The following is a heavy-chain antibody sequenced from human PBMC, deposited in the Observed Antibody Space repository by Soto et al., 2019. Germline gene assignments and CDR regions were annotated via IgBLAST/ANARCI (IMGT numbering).Heavy chain of an antibody. Sequence: QVQLVQSGAEVKKPGASVKVSCKASGYTFTTYGISWVRQAPGQGLEWMGWISAYNGNTNYAQKIQGRVTMTTDTSTSTAYMEMRSLRSDDTAVYYCARQQWLYYYYGMDVWGQGTTVTVSS. D-gene: IGHD6-19*01. J-gene: IGHJ6*02. CDR1: GYTFTTYG. CDR3: ARQQWLYYYYGMDV. V-gene: IGHV1-18*01. CDR2: ISAYNGNT.